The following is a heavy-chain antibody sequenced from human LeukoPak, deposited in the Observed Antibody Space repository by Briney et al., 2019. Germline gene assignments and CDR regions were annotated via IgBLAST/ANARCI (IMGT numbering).Heavy chain of an antibody. J-gene: IGHJ4*02. CDR1: GFTFSNYN. D-gene: IGHD2-21*02. CDR3: ASRASCGGDCYQFDY. Sequence: GGSLRLSCAASGFTFSNYNMNWVRQAPGKGLEWVSSISSSGRYIYYADSMKGRFTISRDNAKNSLYLQMNSLRAEDTAVYYCASRASCGGDCYQFDYWGQGTLVTVSS. CDR2: ISSSGRYI. V-gene: IGHV3-21*01.